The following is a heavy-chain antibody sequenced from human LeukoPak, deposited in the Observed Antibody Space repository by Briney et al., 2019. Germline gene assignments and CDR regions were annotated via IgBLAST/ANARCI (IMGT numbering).Heavy chain of an antibody. D-gene: IGHD3-22*01. Sequence: SVKVSCKASGGTFSSYAISWVRQAPGQGLEWMGRIIPILGIANYAQKFQGRVTITADKSTSTAYMGLSSLRSEDTAVYYCARVGTDDSPVDPWGQGTLVTVSS. J-gene: IGHJ5*02. CDR1: GGTFSSYA. CDR3: ARVGTDDSPVDP. CDR2: IIPILGIA. V-gene: IGHV1-69*04.